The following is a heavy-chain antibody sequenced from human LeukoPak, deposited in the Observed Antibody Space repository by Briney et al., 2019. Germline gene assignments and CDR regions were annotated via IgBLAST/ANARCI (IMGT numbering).Heavy chain of an antibody. Sequence: PGGSLRLSCAASGFTFSSYGMHWVRQASGKGLEWVAVISYDGSNKYYADSVKGRFTISRDNSKNTLYLQMNSLRAEDTAVYYCAKDSGKYGDYVSWGQGTLVTVSA. D-gene: IGHD4-17*01. CDR1: GFTFSSYG. CDR2: ISYDGSNK. J-gene: IGHJ5*02. V-gene: IGHV3-30*18. CDR3: AKDSGKYGDYVS.